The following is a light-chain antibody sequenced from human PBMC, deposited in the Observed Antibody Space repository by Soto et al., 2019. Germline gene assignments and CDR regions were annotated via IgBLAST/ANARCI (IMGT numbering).Light chain of an antibody. CDR2: HVS. V-gene: IGLV2-14*01. CDR1: SSDVCGYNY. Sequence: QSVLTQPASVSGSPGQSITISCTGTSSDVCGYNYVSWYQQHPGKAPKLMIYHVSNRASGVSNRFSGSKSGNTASLTISGLQAEDEADYYCSSYTSSSTLYVFGTGTKLTVL. J-gene: IGLJ1*01. CDR3: SSYTSSSTLYV.